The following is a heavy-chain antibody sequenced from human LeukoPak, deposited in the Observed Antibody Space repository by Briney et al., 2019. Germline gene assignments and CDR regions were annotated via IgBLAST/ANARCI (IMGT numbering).Heavy chain of an antibody. CDR1: GFTFADYG. J-gene: IGHJ4*02. V-gene: IGHV3-20*04. CDR3: ARDLSSNWNNLAY. Sequence: GGSLRLSCEDSGFTFADYGLSWVRQAPGKGLEWVACINWSGDNTFYADSVKGRFTISRDNTKKTLYLQMNNLRGEDTATYYCARDLSSNWNNLAYWGQGTLVTVSS. D-gene: IGHD1/OR15-1a*01. CDR2: INWSGDNT.